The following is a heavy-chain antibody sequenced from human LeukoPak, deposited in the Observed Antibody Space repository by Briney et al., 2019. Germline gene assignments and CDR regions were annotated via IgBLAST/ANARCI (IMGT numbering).Heavy chain of an antibody. D-gene: IGHD3-10*01. V-gene: IGHV4-38-2*01. CDR2: IYHSGST. Sequence: KPSETLSLTCAVSGYSISSGYYWGWIRQPPGKGPEWIGSIYHSGSTYYNPSLKSRVTISVDTSKNQFSLKLSSVTAADTAVYYCARLSGESFPMDVWGKGTTVTVSS. CDR1: GYSISSGYY. J-gene: IGHJ6*03. CDR3: ARLSGESFPMDV.